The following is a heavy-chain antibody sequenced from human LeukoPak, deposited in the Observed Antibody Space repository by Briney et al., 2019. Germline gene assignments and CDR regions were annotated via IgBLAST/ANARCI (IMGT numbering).Heavy chain of an antibody. Sequence: GGSLRLSCAASGFTFSNYGMNWVRQAPGKGLEWVAVISYDGSNKYYADSVKGRFTISRDNSKNTLYLQMNSLRAEDTAVYYCAKEDIVVVVAATALDYWGQGTLVTVSS. J-gene: IGHJ4*02. D-gene: IGHD2-15*01. CDR1: GFTFSNYG. CDR3: AKEDIVVVVAATALDY. V-gene: IGHV3-30*18. CDR2: ISYDGSNK.